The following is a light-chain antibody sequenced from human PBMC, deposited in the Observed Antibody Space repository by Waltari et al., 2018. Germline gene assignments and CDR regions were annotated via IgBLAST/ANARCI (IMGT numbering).Light chain of an antibody. J-gene: IGLJ3*02. CDR3: QSYDSSLSVGV. CDR1: SSNIGAGYA. Sequence: QSVLTQPPSVSGAPGQRVTISCTGSSSNIGAGYAVHWYQQLPGTAPKLLIYGDSSRPSGVPDRFSASKSGTPASLAITGLQADDAAEYYCQSYDSSLSVGVFGGGTKLTVL. CDR2: GDS. V-gene: IGLV1-40*01.